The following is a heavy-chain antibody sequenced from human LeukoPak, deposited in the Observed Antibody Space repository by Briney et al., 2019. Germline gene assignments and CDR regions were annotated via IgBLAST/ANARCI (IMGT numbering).Heavy chain of an antibody. J-gene: IGHJ4*02. CDR2: ISDRSDNT. Sequence: GASLRLSCAASGVIFSNYAMYWVRQAPGEGLLWVSAISDRSDNTYYADSVKGRFTLSRDSSKNTLYLQRNSLRADDTAVYYCAKWGDYDVLTGYYVSDFWGQGTLVTVSS. D-gene: IGHD3-9*01. CDR1: GVIFSNYA. V-gene: IGHV3-23*01. CDR3: AKWGDYDVLTGYYVSDF.